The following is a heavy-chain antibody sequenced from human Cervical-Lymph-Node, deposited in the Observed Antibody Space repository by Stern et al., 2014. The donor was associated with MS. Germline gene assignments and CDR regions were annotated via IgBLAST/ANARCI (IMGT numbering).Heavy chain of an antibody. CDR3: ATSSVGYSYSYAMDV. V-gene: IGHV4-59*01. Sequence: QVQLQESGPGLVKPSETLALTCTVSGGSISTYYWSWIRQSPGRGLEWIGSISYSGSTTFSSSLKSRVTISADSSNRQFSLNLSSVSAADTAVYYCATSSVGYSYSYAMDVWCQGTTVTVSS. CDR1: GGSISTYY. J-gene: IGHJ6*02. D-gene: IGHD1-26*01. CDR2: ISYSGST.